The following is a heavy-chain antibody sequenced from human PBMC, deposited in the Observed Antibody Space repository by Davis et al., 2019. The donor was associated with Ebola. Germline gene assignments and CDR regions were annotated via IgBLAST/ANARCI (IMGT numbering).Heavy chain of an antibody. D-gene: IGHD6-13*01. J-gene: IGHJ4*02. V-gene: IGHV3-48*02. Sequence: GESLKISCAASGVTFSDYSMNWVRQAPGKGLEWVSYISSTSRTIYYADSVKGRFTISRDNAKNSVYLQLNSLTDEDTAVYYCARVESSFYAGDYWGQGTLVTISS. CDR2: ISSTSRTI. CDR1: GVTFSDYS. CDR3: ARVESSFYAGDY.